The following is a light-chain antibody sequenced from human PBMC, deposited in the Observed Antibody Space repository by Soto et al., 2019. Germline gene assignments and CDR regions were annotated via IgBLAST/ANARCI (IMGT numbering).Light chain of an antibody. CDR3: QQDGSSPYT. CDR2: DAS. J-gene: IGKJ2*01. CDR1: QSVSSSY. Sequence: EIVLTQSPGTLSLSPGERATLSCRASQSVSSSYLAWYQQKPGQAPRLLIYDASSRATGIPDRFSGSGSGTDFTLTISRLEPEDVAVSFCQQDGSSPYTFSQGTKLEIK. V-gene: IGKV3-20*01.